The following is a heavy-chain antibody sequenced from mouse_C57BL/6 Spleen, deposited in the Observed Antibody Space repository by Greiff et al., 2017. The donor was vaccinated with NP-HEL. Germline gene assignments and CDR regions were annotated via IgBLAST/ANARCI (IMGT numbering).Heavy chain of an antibody. V-gene: IGHV1-80*01. CDR3: ARWGLRRTWFAY. Sequence: VKLQQSGAELVKPGASVKISCKASGYAFSSYWMNWVKQRPGKGLEWIGQIYPGDGDTNYNGKFKGKATLTADKSSSTAYMQLSSLTSEDSAVYFCARWGLRRTWFAYWGQGTLVTVSA. CDR2: IYPGDGDT. J-gene: IGHJ3*01. D-gene: IGHD2-2*01. CDR1: GYAFSSYW.